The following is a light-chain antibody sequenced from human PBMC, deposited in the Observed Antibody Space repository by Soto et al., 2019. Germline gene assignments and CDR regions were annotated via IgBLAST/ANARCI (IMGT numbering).Light chain of an antibody. J-gene: IGKJ5*01. CDR1: QTITTC. CDR2: AAS. V-gene: IGKV1-9*01. CDR3: QQFNSYPIT. Sequence: DIRVTQSPPTLSASVGDRVTITRRASQTITTCMARYQQKPGKAPKLLIYAASTLQSGVPSRFSGSGSGTEFTLTISSLQPEDFATYYCQQFNSYPITFGQGTRLEIK.